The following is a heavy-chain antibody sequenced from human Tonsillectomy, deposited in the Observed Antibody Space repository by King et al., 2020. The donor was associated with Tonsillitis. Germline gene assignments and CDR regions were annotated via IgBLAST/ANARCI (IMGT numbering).Heavy chain of an antibody. CDR2: IDSSSSSI. CDR1: GFTFSTYT. J-gene: IGHJ4*02. Sequence: VPLVESGGGLVQPGGSLSLSCAASGFTFSTYTMSWVRQAPGKGLEWVSYIDSSSSSIYYADSVKGRFTISRDNAKNSLFLQMNSLRADDTAVYYCTRGRPTGYWGQGALVTVSS. CDR3: TRGRPTGY. V-gene: IGHV3-48*01. D-gene: IGHD1-14*01.